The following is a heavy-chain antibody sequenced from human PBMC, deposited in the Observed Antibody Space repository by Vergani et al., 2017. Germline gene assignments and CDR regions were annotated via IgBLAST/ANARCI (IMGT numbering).Heavy chain of an antibody. J-gene: IGHJ4*02. D-gene: IGHD2-15*01. CDR2: ISYDGNKK. Sequence: QVQLVESGGGEVQPGRSLRLSCSAAGFPFSDYGVYWVRQAPGKGLEWVSVISYDGNKKNYADSVKGRFTISRDNSKNTLYLEMNALRAEDTAVYYCASKRGACRAAYCHSYDFWGPGTLVGVSS. V-gene: IGHV3-30*03. CDR1: GFPFSDYG. CDR3: ASKRGACRAAYCHSYDF.